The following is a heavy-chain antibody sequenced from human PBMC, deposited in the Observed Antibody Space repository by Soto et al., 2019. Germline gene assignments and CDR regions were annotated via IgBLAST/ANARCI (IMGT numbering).Heavy chain of an antibody. Sequence: SETLSLTRPVSGGSMPSSGYYWGAIGLLPGKVLEWIGSIYYSGSTYYNPSLKSRVTISVDTSKNQFSLKLSSVTAAVTAVYYCANYSGYVLYYYYGMDVWGQGTTVT. CDR2: IYYSGST. CDR1: GGSMPSSGYY. CDR3: ANYSGYVLYYYYGMDV. V-gene: IGHV4-39*01. J-gene: IGHJ6*02. D-gene: IGHD5-12*01.